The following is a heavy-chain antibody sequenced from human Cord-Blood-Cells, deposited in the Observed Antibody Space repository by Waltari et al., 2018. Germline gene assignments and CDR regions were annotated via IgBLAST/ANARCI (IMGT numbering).Heavy chain of an antibody. D-gene: IGHD1-26*01. CDR1: GYTFTGYY. Sequence: QVQLVQSGAEVKKPGASVKVSCKASGYTFTGYYMHWVRQAPGQGLEWMGWINPNSGGKNYAQKFQGRVTMTRDTSISTAYMELSRRRSDDTAVYYCAREGVGAPYNWFDPWGQGTLVTVSS. V-gene: IGHV1-2*02. CDR2: INPNSGGK. J-gene: IGHJ5*02. CDR3: AREGVGAPYNWFDP.